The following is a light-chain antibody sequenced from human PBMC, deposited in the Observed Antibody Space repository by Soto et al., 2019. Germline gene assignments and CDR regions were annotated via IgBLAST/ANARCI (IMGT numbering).Light chain of an antibody. CDR2: DVS. V-gene: IGLV2-14*01. Sequence: QSVLTQPASVSGSPGQSITISCTGTTSDVGGYNSVSWYQQHPGKAPKLMLYDVSNRPSGVSNRFSGSKSGNTASLTISGLQAEDEADYYCSSYTSSSTEVFGTGTKLTVL. J-gene: IGLJ1*01. CDR1: TSDVGGYNS. CDR3: SSYTSSSTEV.